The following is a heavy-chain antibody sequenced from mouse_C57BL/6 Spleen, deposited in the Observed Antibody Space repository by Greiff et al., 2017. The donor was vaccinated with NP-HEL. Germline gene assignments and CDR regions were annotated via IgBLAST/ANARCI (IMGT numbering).Heavy chain of an antibody. J-gene: IGHJ4*01. CDR1: GFTFSNYW. Sequence: DVMLVESGGGLVQPGGSMKLSCVASGFTFSNYWMNWVRQSPEKGLEWVAQIRLKSDNYATHYAESVKGRFTISRDASKSSDYLQMNNLRAEDTGIYYCKKRYYELYYAMDYWGQGTSVTVSS. D-gene: IGHD2-4*01. V-gene: IGHV6-3*01. CDR2: IRLKSDNYAT. CDR3: KKRYYELYYAMDY.